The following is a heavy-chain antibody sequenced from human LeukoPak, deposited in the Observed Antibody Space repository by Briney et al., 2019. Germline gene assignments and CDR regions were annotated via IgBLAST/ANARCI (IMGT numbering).Heavy chain of an antibody. D-gene: IGHD4-11*01. CDR2: ISGSSETI. V-gene: IGHV3-48*02. Sequence: GGSLRLSCAASGFTFSTYSMNWVRQAPGKGLEWVSYISGSSETIYYADSVKGRFTISRDNAKNSLYLQMNSLRDEDTAVYYCARTPPAAGLTTIGVGSDYWGQGTLVTVSS. J-gene: IGHJ4*02. CDR3: ARTPPAAGLTTIGVGSDY. CDR1: GFTFSTYS.